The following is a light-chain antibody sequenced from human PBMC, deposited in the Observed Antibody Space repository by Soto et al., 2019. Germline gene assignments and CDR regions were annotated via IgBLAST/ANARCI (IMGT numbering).Light chain of an antibody. CDR2: AAS. CDR3: QQLNSYPLT. J-gene: IGKJ4*01. V-gene: IGKV1-9*01. Sequence: DIQLTQSPSFLSASVGDRVTITCRASQGISSYLAWYQQKPGKAPKLLIYAASTLQSGVPSRFSGSGSETDFTLTISSLQAEDFATYYCQQLNSYPLTFGEGTKVDIK. CDR1: QGISSY.